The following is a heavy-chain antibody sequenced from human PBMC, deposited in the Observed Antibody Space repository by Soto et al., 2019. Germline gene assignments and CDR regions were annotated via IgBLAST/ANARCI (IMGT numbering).Heavy chain of an antibody. CDR3: SGHFGVVIIDDY. CDR1: GGTFSSYA. Sequence: SVKVSCKASGGTFSSYAISWVRQAPGQGLEWMGGIIPIFGTANYAQKFQGRVTITADESTSTAYMELSSLRSEDTAVYYCSGHFGVVIIDDYWGQGTLVTFSS. CDR2: IIPIFGTA. J-gene: IGHJ4*02. D-gene: IGHD3-3*01. V-gene: IGHV1-69*13.